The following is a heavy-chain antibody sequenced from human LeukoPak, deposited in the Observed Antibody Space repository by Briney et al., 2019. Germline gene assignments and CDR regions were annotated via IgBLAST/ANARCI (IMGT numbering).Heavy chain of an antibody. V-gene: IGHV3-30*18. CDR3: AKDLYSGSYLGYGMDV. J-gene: IGHJ6*01. D-gene: IGHD1-26*01. CDR1: GFTFSTYG. CDR2: ISYDGSNK. Sequence: PGGSLRLSCAASGFTFSTYGMHWVRQAPGKGLEWVAVISYDGSNKYYADSVKGRFTISRDNSKNTLYLQMNSLRAEDTAVYYCAKDLYSGSYLGYGMDVXXXXTTVTVSS.